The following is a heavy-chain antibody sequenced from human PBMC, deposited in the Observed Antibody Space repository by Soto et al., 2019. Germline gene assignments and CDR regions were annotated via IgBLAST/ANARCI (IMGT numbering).Heavy chain of an antibody. J-gene: IGHJ5*02. CDR1: GGSFSGYY. V-gene: IGHV4-34*01. D-gene: IGHD3-10*01. CDR3: ARGHGLLWFGVTTMDWFDP. Sequence: SETLSLTCAVYGGSFSGYYWSWIRQPPGKGLEWIGEINHSGSTNYNPSLKSRVTISVDTSKNQFSLKLSSVTAADTAVYYCARGHGLLWFGVTTMDWFDPWGQGTLVT. CDR2: INHSGST.